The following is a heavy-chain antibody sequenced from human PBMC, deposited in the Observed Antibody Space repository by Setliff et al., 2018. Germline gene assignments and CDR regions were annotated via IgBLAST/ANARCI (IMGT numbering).Heavy chain of an antibody. CDR1: GFTFSDYY. CDR2: ISRGGNTI. V-gene: IGHV3-11*04. J-gene: IGHJ4*02. D-gene: IGHD1-26*01. Sequence: LRLSCAASGFTFSDYYMTWIRQAPGKGLEWVSYISRGGNTIYYADSVRGRFTISRDNAKNSLFLQMNTLRVDDTAVYYCTSEYHSGGWGQGTLVTVSS. CDR3: TSEYHSGG.